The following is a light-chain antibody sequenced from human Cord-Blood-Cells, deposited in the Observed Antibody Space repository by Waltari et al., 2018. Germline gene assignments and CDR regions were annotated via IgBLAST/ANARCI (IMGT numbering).Light chain of an antibody. J-gene: IGKJ1*01. CDR3: QQNYSTPR. V-gene: IGKV1-39*01. CDR1: QSISSY. CDR2: AAS. Sequence: DIQMTQSPSSLSASVGDRVTITCRASQSISSYLNWYQQKPGKAPKLLVYAASSLQSGGPSRFRGSGSGTEFTLTISNLQPENFATYYCQQNYSTPRFGQRAKVEIK.